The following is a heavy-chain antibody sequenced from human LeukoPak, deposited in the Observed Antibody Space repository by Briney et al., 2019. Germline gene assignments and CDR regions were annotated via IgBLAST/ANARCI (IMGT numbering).Heavy chain of an antibody. Sequence: PGGSLRLSCAASGFTFSSYAMSWVRQAPGKGLEWVSGISRSGGNTYYADSVRGRFTISRDNSKNTLYLQMTSLRVEDTALYYCANEIRPNDYWGQGTLVSVSS. CDR1: GFTFSSYA. D-gene: IGHD3-16*01. CDR3: ANEIRPNDY. V-gene: IGHV3-23*01. J-gene: IGHJ4*02. CDR2: ISRSGGNT.